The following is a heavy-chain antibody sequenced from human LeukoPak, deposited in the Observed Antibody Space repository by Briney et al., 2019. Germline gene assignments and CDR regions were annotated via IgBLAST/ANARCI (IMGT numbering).Heavy chain of an antibody. CDR1: GFPFSSYW. J-gene: IGHJ6*02. V-gene: IGHV3-48*01. Sequence: PGGSLRLSCVASGFPFSSYWMTWVRQAPGKGLEWVSYISSSSSTIYYADSVKGRFTISRDNAKNSLYLQMNSLRAEDTAVYYCARDERLGRITMVRGVMDVWGQGTTVTVSS. CDR3: ARDERLGRITMVRGVMDV. CDR2: ISSSSSTI. D-gene: IGHD3-10*01.